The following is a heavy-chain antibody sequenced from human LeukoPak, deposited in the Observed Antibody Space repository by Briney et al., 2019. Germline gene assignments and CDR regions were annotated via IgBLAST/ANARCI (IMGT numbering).Heavy chain of an antibody. CDR2: IYYSGST. J-gene: IGHJ4*02. CDR1: GGSISSGGYY. CDR3: ARTNSGYLISDY. Sequence: SQTLSLTCTVSGGSISSGGYYWSWTRQHPGKGLEWIGYIYYSGSTYYNPSLKSRVTISVDTSKNQFSLKLSSVTAADTAVYYCARTNSGYLISDYWGQGTLVTVSS. V-gene: IGHV4-31*03. D-gene: IGHD5-12*01.